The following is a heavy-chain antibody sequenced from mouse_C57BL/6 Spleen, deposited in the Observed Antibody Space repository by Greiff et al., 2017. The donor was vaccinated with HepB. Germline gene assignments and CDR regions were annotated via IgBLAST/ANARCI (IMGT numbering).Heavy chain of an antibody. CDR1: GYAFSSYW. CDR3: ARGGGWLLFYAMDY. CDR2: IYPGDGDT. Sequence: VQLVESGAELVKPGASVKISCKASGYAFSSYWMNWVKQRPGKGLEWIGQIYPGDGDTNYNGKFKGKATLTADKSSSTAYMQLSSLTSEDSAVYFCARGGGWLLFYAMDYWGQGTSVTVSS. V-gene: IGHV1-80*01. D-gene: IGHD2-3*01. J-gene: IGHJ4*01.